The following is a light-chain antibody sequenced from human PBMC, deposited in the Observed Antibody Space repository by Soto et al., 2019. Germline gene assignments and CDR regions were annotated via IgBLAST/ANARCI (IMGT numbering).Light chain of an antibody. V-gene: IGLV1-47*02. CDR1: NSNIGSNF. CDR3: VTWDDSLSGVV. CDR2: SNN. Sequence: QSVLTQPTSASGTPGQRVTISCSGSNSNIGSNFIYWYQQVPGTAPKLLIYSNNQRASGVPDRFSASKSGTSASLAISGLQSEDEADYYCVTWDDSLSGVVFGGGTKLTVL. J-gene: IGLJ3*02.